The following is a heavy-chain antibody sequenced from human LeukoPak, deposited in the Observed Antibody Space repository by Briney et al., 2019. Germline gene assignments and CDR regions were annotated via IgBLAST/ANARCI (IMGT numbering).Heavy chain of an antibody. D-gene: IGHD3-22*01. CDR1: GFSFNSDW. CDR3: TRTREDYFDSSGYYSFDY. CDR2: IKHDESEK. V-gene: IGHV3-7*01. J-gene: IGHJ4*02. Sequence: PGGSLRLSCAASGFSFNSDWMDWVRQAPGKGLEWVANIKHDESEKNYLDSVKGRFTISRDNAQNSLYLQMNGLRVEDTAVYYCTRTREDYFDSSGYYSFDYWGQGTLVPVSS.